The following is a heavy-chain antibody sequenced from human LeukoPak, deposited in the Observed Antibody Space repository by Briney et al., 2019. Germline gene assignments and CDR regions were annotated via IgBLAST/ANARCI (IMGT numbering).Heavy chain of an antibody. J-gene: IGHJ4*02. D-gene: IGHD5-18*01. CDR3: AKDRTTNVDTATYFDY. V-gene: IGHV1-24*01. CDR2: FDPEDGET. Sequence: ASVKVSCKVSGYTLTELSMHWVRQAPGKGLEWRGGFDPEDGETIYAQKFQGRDTMTEDTSTDTAYMELSSLRSEDTAVYYCAKDRTTNVDTATYFDYWGQGTLVTVSS. CDR1: GYTLTELS.